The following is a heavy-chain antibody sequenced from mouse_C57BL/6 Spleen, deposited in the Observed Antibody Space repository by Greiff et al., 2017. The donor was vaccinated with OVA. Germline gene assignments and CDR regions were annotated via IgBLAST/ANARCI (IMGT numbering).Heavy chain of an antibody. CDR3: SRWEKDYYAMGD. CDR1: GFTFSDYG. CDR2: ISNLAYSI. D-gene: IGHD4-1*01. Sequence: EVTVVESGGGLVQPGGSLKLSCAASGFTFSDYGMAWVRQAPRKGPEWVAFISNLAYSIYYADTVTGRFTILRENAKNTLYLEMSSLRSEDTVMYDWSRWEKDYYAMGDWGQGASVTVSS. J-gene: IGHJ4*01. V-gene: IGHV5-15*01.